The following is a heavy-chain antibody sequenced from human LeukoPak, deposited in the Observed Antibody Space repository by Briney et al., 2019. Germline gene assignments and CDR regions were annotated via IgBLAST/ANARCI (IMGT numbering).Heavy chain of an antibody. CDR3: ARGEQEMATMSIDY. CDR2: ISSLGSTM. J-gene: IGHJ4*02. D-gene: IGHD5-24*01. Sequence: PGGSLRLSCAASGFSLSNYWMDWVRQAPGKGLDWVSYISSLGSTMYYADSVKGRFTISRDNAKNSLYLQMDGLRAEDTAVYYCARGEQEMATMSIDYWGQGTLVTVSS. CDR1: GFSLSNYW. V-gene: IGHV3-48*01.